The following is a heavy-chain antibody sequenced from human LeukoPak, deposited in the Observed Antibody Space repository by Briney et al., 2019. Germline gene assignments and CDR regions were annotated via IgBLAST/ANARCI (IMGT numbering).Heavy chain of an antibody. V-gene: IGHV3-74*01. J-gene: IGHJ4*02. CDR3: VKDQSSSSPVYYFDY. CDR2: INSDGSST. Sequence: GGSLRLSCAASGFTFSSYWMHWVRQAPGKGLVWVSRINSDGSSTSYADSVKGRFTISRDNAKNTLYLQMNSLRAEDTAVYYCVKDQSSSSPVYYFDYWGQGTLVTVSS. D-gene: IGHD6-6*01. CDR1: GFTFSSYW.